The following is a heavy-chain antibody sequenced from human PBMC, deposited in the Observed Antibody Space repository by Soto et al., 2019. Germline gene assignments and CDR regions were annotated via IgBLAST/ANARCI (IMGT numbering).Heavy chain of an antibody. D-gene: IGHD2-2*01. Sequence: PSETLSLTCTVSGGSISSGGYYWSWIRQHPGKGLEWIGYIYYSGSTYYNPSLKSRVTISVDTSKNQFSLKLSSVTAADTAVYYCARDDHPGYCISTSCSRKPYYYGMDVWGQGTTVTVSS. CDR1: GGSISSGGYY. CDR2: IYYSGST. J-gene: IGHJ6*02. V-gene: IGHV4-31*03. CDR3: ARDDHPGYCISTSCSRKPYYYGMDV.